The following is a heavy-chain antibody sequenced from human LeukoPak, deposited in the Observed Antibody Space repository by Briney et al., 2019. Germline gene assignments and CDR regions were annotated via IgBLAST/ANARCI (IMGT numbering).Heavy chain of an antibody. Sequence: AAGTLSLSCAASGFTFSSYTMSWVRQAPGQGLEWVSIITTSDGNTYYADSVRGRFTVTRDNSKNTLYLQMNSLRPEDTAVYYCANSVAGTTPFDYWGQGTLVTVSS. CDR1: GFTFSSYT. CDR3: ANSVAGTTPFDY. J-gene: IGHJ4*02. V-gene: IGHV3-23*01. D-gene: IGHD1-1*01. CDR2: ITTSDGNT.